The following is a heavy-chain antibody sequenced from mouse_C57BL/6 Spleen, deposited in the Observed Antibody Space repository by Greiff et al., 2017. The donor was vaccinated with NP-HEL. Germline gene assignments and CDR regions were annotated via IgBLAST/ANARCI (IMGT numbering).Heavy chain of an antibody. V-gene: IGHV14-1*01. Sequence: VQLQQPGAELVRPGTSVKLSCKASGYTFTSYYMHWVKQRPEQGLEWIGRIDPEDGDTEYAPKFQGKATMTADTSSNTAYLQLSSLTSEDTAVYYCTTGAHYGSDAMDYWGQGTSVTVSS. CDR3: TTGAHYGSDAMDY. D-gene: IGHD1-1*01. CDR2: IDPEDGDT. CDR1: GYTFTSYY. J-gene: IGHJ4*01.